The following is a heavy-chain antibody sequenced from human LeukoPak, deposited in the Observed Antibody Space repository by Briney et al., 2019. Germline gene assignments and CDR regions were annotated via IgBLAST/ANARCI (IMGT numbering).Heavy chain of an antibody. Sequence: GGSLRLSCAASGFTVSDNYMSWVRQAPGKGLEWVSVIYSDGSTYYADSVKGRFTISRDNSKNTLYLQMNSLRAEDTAVFYCARAEYYYDSSGYYPRYYNYYYMDVWGKGTTVTVSS. CDR1: GFTVSDNY. J-gene: IGHJ6*03. D-gene: IGHD3-22*01. CDR2: IYSDGST. V-gene: IGHV3-66*01. CDR3: ARAEYYYDSSGYYPRYYNYYYMDV.